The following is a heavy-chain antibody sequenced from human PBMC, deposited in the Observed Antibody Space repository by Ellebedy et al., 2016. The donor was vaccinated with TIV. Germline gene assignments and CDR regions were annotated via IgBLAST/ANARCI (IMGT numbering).Heavy chain of an antibody. CDR3: ARAPRNILTGYYYVGFDD. V-gene: IGHV4-59*13. Sequence: SETLSLXCTVSGGSINNYYWSWIRQPPGKGLEWLGYVYDSGSTNYNPSLKSRVTISIDTSKNQFSLKLSSVTAADTAVYYCARAPRNILTGYYYVGFDDWGQGTLVTVSS. J-gene: IGHJ4*02. D-gene: IGHD3-9*01. CDR2: VYDSGST. CDR1: GGSINNYY.